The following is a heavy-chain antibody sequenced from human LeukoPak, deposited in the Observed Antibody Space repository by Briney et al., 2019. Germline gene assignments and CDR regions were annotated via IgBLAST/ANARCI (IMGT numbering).Heavy chain of an antibody. D-gene: IGHD3-22*01. CDR1: GYTSTSYD. CDR2: MNPNSGNT. J-gene: IGHJ3*02. V-gene: IGHV1-8*01. CDR3: ASAQYDSSGHVVAFDI. Sequence: ASVKVSCKASGYTSTSYDINWVRQATGQGLEWMGWMNPNSGNTGYAQKFQGRVTMTRNTSISTAYMELSSLRSEDTAVYYCASAQYDSSGHVVAFDIWGQGTMVTVSS.